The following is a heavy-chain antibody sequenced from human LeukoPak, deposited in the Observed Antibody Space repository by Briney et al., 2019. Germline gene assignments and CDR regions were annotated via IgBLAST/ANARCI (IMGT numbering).Heavy chain of an antibody. CDR2: KRYDGSNK. CDR3: AKDGYCSSTSCPPYYYYYMDV. CDR1: GFTFSSYG. J-gene: IGHJ6*03. V-gene: IGHV3-30*02. D-gene: IGHD2-2*01. Sequence: GGSLRLSCAASGFTFSSYGMHWVRQAPGKGLEWVAFKRYDGSNKYYADSVKGRFTISRDNSKNTLYLQMNSLRAEDTAVYYCAKDGYCSSTSCPPYYYYYMDVWGKGTAVTVSS.